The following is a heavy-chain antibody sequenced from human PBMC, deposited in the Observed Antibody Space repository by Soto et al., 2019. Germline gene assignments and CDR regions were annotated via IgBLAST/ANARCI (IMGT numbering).Heavy chain of an antibody. CDR2: ISGSGXXT. CDR1: GFTFSSYA. J-gene: IGHJ5*02. V-gene: IGHV3-23*01. CDR3: XXXXXXPYWXDP. Sequence: EVQLLESGGGLVQPGGSLRLSCAASGFTFSSYAMSWVRQAPXKXLEWVSAISGSGXXTYYXDXVKXRFTXXRXNSKNXXXXXXXXXXXXXXXXXXXXXXXXXPYWXDPWGQGTLVTVSS.